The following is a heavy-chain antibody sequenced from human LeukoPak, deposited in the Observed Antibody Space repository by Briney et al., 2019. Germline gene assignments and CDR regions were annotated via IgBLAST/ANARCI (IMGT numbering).Heavy chain of an antibody. CDR2: ISTSGNII. Sequence: GGSLRLSCKASGLTFSRYSMNWVRQAPGKGPEWVSYISTSGNIIYDADSVKGRFTISRDNAKNSLYLQMNSLRAEDTAVYYCAREGGSYQETIDCWGQGTMVTVSS. V-gene: IGHV3-48*01. D-gene: IGHD1-26*01. CDR1: GLTFSRYS. CDR3: AREGGSYQETIDC. J-gene: IGHJ4*02.